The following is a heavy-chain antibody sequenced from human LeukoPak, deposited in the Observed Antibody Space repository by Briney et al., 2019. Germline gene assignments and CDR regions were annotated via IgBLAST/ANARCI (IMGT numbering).Heavy chain of an antibody. D-gene: IGHD6-19*01. J-gene: IGHJ4*02. Sequence: GASVKVSCKASGYTFTDYALHWVRQAPGQSLEWMGWITTGRGETRYSQDFQRRITLTRDKSANTVYMDLSDLTSGDTAVYYCARGGQQWRGGNYFDSWGQGTLVAVSS. CDR2: ITTGRGET. V-gene: IGHV1-3*03. CDR1: GYTFTDYA. CDR3: ARGGQQWRGGNYFDS.